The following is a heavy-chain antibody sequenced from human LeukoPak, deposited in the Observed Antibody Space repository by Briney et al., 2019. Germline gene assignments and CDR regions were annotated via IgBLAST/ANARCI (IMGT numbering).Heavy chain of an antibody. CDR1: GGSISSYY. D-gene: IGHD6-19*01. J-gene: IGHJ4*02. Sequence: PSETLSLTCTVSGGSISSYYWSWIRQPPGKGLEWIGYIYYSGSTNYNPFLKSRVTISVDTSKNQFSLKLSSVTAADTAVYYCARAGYSSGWYGPYYFDYWGQGTLVTVSS. V-gene: IGHV4-59*08. CDR2: IYYSGST. CDR3: ARAGYSSGWYGPYYFDY.